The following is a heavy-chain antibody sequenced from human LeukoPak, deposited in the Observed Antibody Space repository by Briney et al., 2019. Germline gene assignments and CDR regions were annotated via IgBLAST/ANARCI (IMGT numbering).Heavy chain of an antibody. V-gene: IGHV1-18*01. CDR3: ARDWAYYYDSSKFDY. Sequence: ASVKVSCKASGYTFTSYGISWVRQAPGQGLEWMGWISAYNGNTNYAQKLQGRVTMTTDTSTSTAYMELRSLGSDDTAVYYCARDWAYYYDSSKFDYWGQGTLVTVSS. CDR1: GYTFTSYG. CDR2: ISAYNGNT. J-gene: IGHJ4*02. D-gene: IGHD3-22*01.